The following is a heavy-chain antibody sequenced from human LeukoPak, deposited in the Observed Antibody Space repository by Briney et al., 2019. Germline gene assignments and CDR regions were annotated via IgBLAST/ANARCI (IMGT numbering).Heavy chain of an antibody. CDR3: ARDGGNSLETDY. CDR2: IIPIFGTA. V-gene: IGHV1-69*05. J-gene: IGHJ4*02. D-gene: IGHD4-23*01. Sequence: SVKVSCKASGGTFSSYAISWVRQAPGQGLEWMGRIIPIFGTANYAQKFQGRVTMTTDTSTRTAYMELRSLRSDDTAVYYCARDGGNSLETDYWGQGTLVTVSS. CDR1: GGTFSSYA.